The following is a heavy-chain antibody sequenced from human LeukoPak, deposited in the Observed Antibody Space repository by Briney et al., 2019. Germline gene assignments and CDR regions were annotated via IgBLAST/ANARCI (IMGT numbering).Heavy chain of an antibody. J-gene: IGHJ4*02. D-gene: IGHD3-10*01. CDR1: GFTLSSYA. CDR3: AKDRGIISDY. CDR2: LYSGGST. Sequence: GGSLRLSCAASGFTLSSYAMSWVRQGPGKGLEWVSVLYSGGSTYYADSEKGRFTISRDNSKNTLYLQMNSLRVEDTAVYYCAKDRGIISDYWGQGTLVTVSS. V-gene: IGHV3-23*03.